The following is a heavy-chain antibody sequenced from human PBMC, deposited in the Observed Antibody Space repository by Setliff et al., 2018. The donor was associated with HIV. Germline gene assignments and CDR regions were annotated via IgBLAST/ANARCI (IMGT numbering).Heavy chain of an antibody. CDR1: GYTFTGYY. CDR2: ISPNSGGT. Sequence: ASVKVSCKASGYTFTGYYMHWVRQAPGQGLEWMGWISPNSGGTNYAQKFQGRVTMTRDTSISTAYMEVSRLRSDDTAVYYCARNPRIAVAGTDYYYYMDVWGKGTTVTVSS. J-gene: IGHJ6*03. V-gene: IGHV1-2*02. CDR3: ARNPRIAVAGTDYYYYMDV. D-gene: IGHD6-19*01.